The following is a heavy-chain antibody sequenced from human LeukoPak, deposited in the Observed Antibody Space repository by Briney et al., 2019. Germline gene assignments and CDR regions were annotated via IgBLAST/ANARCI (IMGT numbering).Heavy chain of an antibody. CDR3: ARDQLVLQGYDYYYGMDV. D-gene: IGHD6-13*01. Sequence: PSETLSLTCTVSGGSISSYYWSWIRQPAGKGLEWIGRIYTSGSTNYNPSLKSRVTMSVDTSKNQFSLKLSSVTAADTAVYYCARDQLVLQGYDYYYGMDVWGQGTTVTVSS. CDR1: GGSISSYY. J-gene: IGHJ6*02. V-gene: IGHV4-4*07. CDR2: IYTSGST.